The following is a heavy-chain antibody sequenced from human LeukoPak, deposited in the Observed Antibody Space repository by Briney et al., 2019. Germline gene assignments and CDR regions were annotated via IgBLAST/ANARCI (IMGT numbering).Heavy chain of an antibody. CDR1: GFTFSSHW. Sequence: SGGSLRLSCAASGFTFSSHWMTWVRQAPGKGLEWVANIKEDRSETYYVDSVKGRFTISRDNAKNSLYLQMNSMRAEDTAVYYCAKGYSSSFWFDPWGQGTLVTVSS. CDR2: IKEDRSET. CDR3: AKGYSSSFWFDP. J-gene: IGHJ5*02. V-gene: IGHV3-7*03. D-gene: IGHD6-6*01.